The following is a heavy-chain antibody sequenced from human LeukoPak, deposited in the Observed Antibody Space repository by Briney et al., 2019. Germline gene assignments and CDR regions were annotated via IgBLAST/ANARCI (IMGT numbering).Heavy chain of an antibody. V-gene: IGHV3-21*01. Sequence: SGGSLRLSCAASGFTFSSYSMNWVRQAPGKGLEWVSSISSSSSYIYYADSVKGRFTISRDNAKNSLYLQMNSLRAEDTAVYYCASSRCSSTSCYYYFDYWGQGTLVTVSS. CDR3: ASSRCSSTSCYYYFDY. CDR2: ISSSSSYI. CDR1: GFTFSSYS. J-gene: IGHJ4*02. D-gene: IGHD2-2*01.